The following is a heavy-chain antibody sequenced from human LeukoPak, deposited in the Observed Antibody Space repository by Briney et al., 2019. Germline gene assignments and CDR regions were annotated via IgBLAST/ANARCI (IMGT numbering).Heavy chain of an antibody. CDR3: ARVTVTTDPFPYYFDY. D-gene: IGHD4-17*01. V-gene: IGHV3-72*01. CDR2: IRHKANSYTT. CDR1: GFTFSGYY. J-gene: IGHJ4*02. Sequence: GGSLRLSCAASGFTFSGYYMDWVRQAPGKGLDWVGRIRHKANSYTTEYAASVTGRSTISRDDSKNLLYLQMNSLKTEDTAVYYCARVTVTTDPFPYYFDYWGQGTLVTVSS.